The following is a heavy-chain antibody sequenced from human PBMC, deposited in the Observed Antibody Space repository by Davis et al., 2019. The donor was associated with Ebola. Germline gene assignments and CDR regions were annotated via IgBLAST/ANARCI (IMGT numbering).Heavy chain of an antibody. D-gene: IGHD6-13*01. V-gene: IGHV1-18*03. CDR2: ISAYNGNT. CDR1: GYTFTSYG. J-gene: IGHJ6*02. Sequence: ASVKVSCKASGYTFTSYGISWVRQAPGQGLEWMGWISAYNGNTNYAQKLQGRVTITRDTSASTAYMELSSLRSEDMAVYYCARSSSTYYYYGMDVWGQGTTVTVSS. CDR3: ARSSSTYYYYGMDV.